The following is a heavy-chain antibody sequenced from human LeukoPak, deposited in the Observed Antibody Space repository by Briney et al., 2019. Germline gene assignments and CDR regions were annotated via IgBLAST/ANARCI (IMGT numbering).Heavy chain of an antibody. D-gene: IGHD6-19*01. J-gene: IGHJ3*02. CDR1: GGSISTYY. CDR2: VYYSGST. Sequence: SETLSLTCTVSGGSISTYYWSWIRQPPGKGLEWIGYVYYSGSTNYNPSLKSRVTISADTSKNQFSLRLSSVTAADTAVYYCARPGSGSAWYRDAFDIWGQGTMVTVSS. V-gene: IGHV4-59*01. CDR3: ARPGSGSAWYRDAFDI.